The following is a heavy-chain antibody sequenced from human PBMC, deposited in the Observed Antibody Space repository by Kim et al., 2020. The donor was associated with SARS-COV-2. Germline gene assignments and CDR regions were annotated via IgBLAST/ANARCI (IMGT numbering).Heavy chain of an antibody. Sequence: YADSVKGRFTISRDNSKNTLYLQMNSLRAEDTAVYYCAKDLYYDSSGQDYWGQGTLVTVSS. D-gene: IGHD3-22*01. CDR3: AKDLYYDSSGQDY. J-gene: IGHJ4*02. V-gene: IGHV3-23*01.